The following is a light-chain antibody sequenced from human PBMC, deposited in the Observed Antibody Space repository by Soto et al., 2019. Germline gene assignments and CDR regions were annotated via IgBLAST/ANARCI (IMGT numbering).Light chain of an antibody. CDR3: QQYNKWPRT. J-gene: IGKJ4*01. V-gene: IGKV3D-15*01. Sequence: EIVMTQSPATLSVSPGEGVTLSCRARERLTTNLAWYQQSPGQAPRLLIYGTYTRATGIPTRFSGSGTGTEFTLTISSLESEDFAVYCCQQYNKWPRTFGGGTRWISN. CDR1: ERLTTN. CDR2: GTY.